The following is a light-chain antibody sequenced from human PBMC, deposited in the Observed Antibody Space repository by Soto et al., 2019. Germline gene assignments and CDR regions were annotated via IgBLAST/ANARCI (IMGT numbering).Light chain of an antibody. V-gene: IGKV3D-20*02. CDR1: QSVSSSY. J-gene: IGKJ4*01. CDR2: GAS. Sequence: EIVLTQSPGTLSLSPGERATLSCKASQSVSSSYLAWYQQKPGQAPRLLIYGASSRATGIPDRFSGSGSGTDFTLTISSLEPDDFAIYCCQQREDWPRAFGGGTKVDIK. CDR3: QQREDWPRA.